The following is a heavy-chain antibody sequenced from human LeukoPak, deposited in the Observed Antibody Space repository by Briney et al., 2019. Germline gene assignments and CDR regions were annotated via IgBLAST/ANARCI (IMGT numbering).Heavy chain of an antibody. CDR2: ISGSGSTI. CDR1: GFTFSNYE. Sequence: PGGSLRLSCAASGFTFSNYEMNWVRQAPGKGLEWASYISGSGSTIYYADSVKGRFPISRDNAKNSLYLQMNSLRAEDTAVYYCAREPGPLRGSGTTYFDYWGQGTLVTVSS. D-gene: IGHD3-10*01. J-gene: IGHJ4*02. CDR3: AREPGPLRGSGTTYFDY. V-gene: IGHV3-48*03.